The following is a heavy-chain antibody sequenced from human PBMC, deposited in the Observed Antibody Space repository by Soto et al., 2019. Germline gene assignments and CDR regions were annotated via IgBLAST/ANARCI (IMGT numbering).Heavy chain of an antibody. J-gene: IGHJ6*02. D-gene: IGHD1-26*01. CDR1: GGTFSSYA. CDR3: ARDEWELPYYYYGMDV. Sequence: QVQLVQSGAEVKKPGSSVKVSCKASGGTFSSYAISWVRQAPGPGLEWMGGIIPIFGTANYAQKFQGRVTITADESTSTAYMELSSLRSEDTCVYYCARDEWELPYYYYGMDVWGQGTTVTVSS. V-gene: IGHV1-69*12. CDR2: IIPIFGTA.